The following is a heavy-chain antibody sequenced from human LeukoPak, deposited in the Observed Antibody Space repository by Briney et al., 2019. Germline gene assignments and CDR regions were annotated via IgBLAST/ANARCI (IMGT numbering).Heavy chain of an antibody. CDR3: VRQRGSSGTINHFDP. V-gene: IGHV5-51*01. Sequence: GESLKISCETSGYSFTTYWIGWVRQMPGTGLEWVGAIYPDDSDTRYSPSFQGQVVISADRSIRTAYLQWNSLKTSDTAMYYSVRQRGSSGTINHFDPWGQGTLVTVSS. D-gene: IGHD3-10*01. CDR1: GYSFTTYW. J-gene: IGHJ5*02. CDR2: IYPDDSDT.